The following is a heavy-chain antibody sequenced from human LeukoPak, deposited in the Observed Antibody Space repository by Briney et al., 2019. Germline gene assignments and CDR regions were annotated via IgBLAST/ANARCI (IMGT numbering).Heavy chain of an antibody. Sequence: SETPSLTCTVSGGSISSYYWSWIRQPPGKGLEWIGYIYYSGSTNYNPSLKSRVTISVDTSKNQFSLKPSSVTAADTAVYYCARSVSGDRPMDYWGQGTLVTVSS. V-gene: IGHV4-59*01. J-gene: IGHJ4*02. CDR3: ARSVSGDRPMDY. CDR2: IYYSGST. D-gene: IGHD3-22*01. CDR1: GGSISSYY.